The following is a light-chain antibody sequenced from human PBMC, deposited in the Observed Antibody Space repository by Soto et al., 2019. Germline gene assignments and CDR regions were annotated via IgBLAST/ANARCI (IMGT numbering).Light chain of an antibody. CDR1: SSNIGAGYD. Sequence: GLTQPRSVYGAPGQRVTISCTGSSSNIGAGYDVHWYQQLPGTAPKLLIYGNSNRPSGVPDRFSGSKSGTSASLAITGLQAEDEADYYCQSYDSSLSGYVFGTGTKVTVL. CDR2: GNS. J-gene: IGLJ1*01. CDR3: QSYDSSLSGYV. V-gene: IGLV1-40*01.